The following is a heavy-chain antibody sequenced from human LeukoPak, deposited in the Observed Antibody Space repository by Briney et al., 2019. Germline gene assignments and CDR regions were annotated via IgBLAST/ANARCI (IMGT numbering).Heavy chain of an antibody. J-gene: IGHJ6*02. CDR2: IVVGSGNT. D-gene: IGHD3-3*01. Sequence: ASVKVSCKASGFTFTSSAMLWVRQARGQRLEWIGWIVVGSGNTNYAQKFQERVTITRDMSTSTAYMELSSLRSEDTAVYYCAAESITIFGVGDYYGMDVWGQGTTVTVSS. CDR1: GFTFTSSA. V-gene: IGHV1-58*02. CDR3: AAESITIFGVGDYYGMDV.